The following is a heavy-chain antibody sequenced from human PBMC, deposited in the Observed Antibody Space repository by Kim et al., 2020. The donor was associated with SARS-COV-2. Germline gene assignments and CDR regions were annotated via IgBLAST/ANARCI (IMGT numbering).Heavy chain of an antibody. CDR2: ISYDGSNK. J-gene: IGHJ6*02. Sequence: GGSLRLSCAASGFTFSSYGMHWVRQAPGKGLEWVAVISYDGSNKYYADSVKGRFTISRDNSKNTLYLQMNSLRAEDTAVYYCAKDGGRGYSYGNPFSDSHYYYGMDVWGQGTTVTVSS. D-gene: IGHD5-18*01. CDR3: AKDGGRGYSYGNPFSDSHYYYGMDV. CDR1: GFTFSSYG. V-gene: IGHV3-30*18.